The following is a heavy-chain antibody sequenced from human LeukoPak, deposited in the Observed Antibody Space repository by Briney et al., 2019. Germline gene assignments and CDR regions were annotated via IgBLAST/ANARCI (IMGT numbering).Heavy chain of an antibody. CDR1: GYTLTELS. J-gene: IGHJ5*02. CDR3: AATYYDFWSGYQRPFDP. V-gene: IGHV1-24*01. D-gene: IGHD3-3*01. Sequence: ASVKVSCKVSGYTLTELSMRWVRQAPGKGLEWMGGFDPEDGETIYAQKFQGRVTMTEDTSTDTAYMELSSLRSEDTAVYYCAATYYDFWSGYQRPFDPWGQGTLVTVSS. CDR2: FDPEDGET.